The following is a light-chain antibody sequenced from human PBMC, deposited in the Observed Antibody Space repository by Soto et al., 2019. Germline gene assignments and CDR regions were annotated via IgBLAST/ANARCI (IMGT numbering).Light chain of an antibody. CDR2: GAS. V-gene: IGKV3-15*01. J-gene: IGKJ1*01. Sequence: ILMTQSPTTLSVSPGERATISCRASQSVSSNLAWYQQKPGQAPRLLIYGASTRATGIPARFSGSGSGTEFTLTICSLQSEEFAVYYCQQYNNWPPWTFGQGSKWIS. CDR3: QQYNNWPPWT. CDR1: QSVSSN.